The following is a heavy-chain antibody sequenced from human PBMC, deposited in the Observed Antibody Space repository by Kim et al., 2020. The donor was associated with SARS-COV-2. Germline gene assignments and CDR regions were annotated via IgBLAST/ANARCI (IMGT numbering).Heavy chain of an antibody. CDR1: GGSISSGGYY. D-gene: IGHD6-13*01. V-gene: IGHV4-31*03. CDR2: IYYSGST. CDR3: ARDGSSSWYSQGMGWFDP. Sequence: SETLSLTCTVSGGSISSGGYYWSWIRQHPGKGLEWIGYIYYSGSTYYNPSLKSRVTISVDTSKNQFSLKLSSVTAADTAVYYCARDGSSSWYSQGMGWFDPWGQGTLVTVSS. J-gene: IGHJ5*02.